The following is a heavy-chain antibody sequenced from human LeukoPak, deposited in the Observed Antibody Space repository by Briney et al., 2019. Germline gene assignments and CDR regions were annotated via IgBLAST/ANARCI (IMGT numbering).Heavy chain of an antibody. Sequence: ASVKVSCKASGYTFTSYGISWVRQAPGQGLERMGWISAYNGNTNYAQKLQGRVTMTTDTSTSTAYMELRSLRSDDTAVYYCARDISSRDAFDIWGQGTMVTVSS. CDR1: GYTFTSYG. CDR3: ARDISSRDAFDI. CDR2: ISAYNGNT. V-gene: IGHV1-18*01. J-gene: IGHJ3*02. D-gene: IGHD3-9*01.